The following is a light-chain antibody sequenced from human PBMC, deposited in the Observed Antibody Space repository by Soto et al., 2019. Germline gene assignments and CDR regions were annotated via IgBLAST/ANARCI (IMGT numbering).Light chain of an antibody. V-gene: IGKV1-9*01. Sequence: DLQLTQSPSFLSACVGDRVSITCRASQGINSFLAWYQQRPGKAPNVLIYGASTLQSGVPSRFSGSGSGTEFTLTISSLQPEDFATYYCQQLHSYPLTFGGGTKVEIK. J-gene: IGKJ4*01. CDR1: QGINSF. CDR2: GAS. CDR3: QQLHSYPLT.